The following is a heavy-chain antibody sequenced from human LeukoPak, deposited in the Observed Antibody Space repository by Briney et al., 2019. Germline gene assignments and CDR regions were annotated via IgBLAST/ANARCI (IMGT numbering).Heavy chain of an antibody. CDR3: ARRDCGGDCYSRGGFDY. J-gene: IGHJ4*02. V-gene: IGHV5-51*01. D-gene: IGHD2-21*02. CDR2: IYPGDSDT. CDR1: GYSFTSYW. Sequence: GESLKISCKGSGYSFTSYWIGWVRQMPGKGLEWMGIIYPGDSDTRYNPSFQGQVTISADKSVSTAYLQWSSLKASDTAMYYCARRDCGGDCYSRGGFDYWGQGTLVTVSS.